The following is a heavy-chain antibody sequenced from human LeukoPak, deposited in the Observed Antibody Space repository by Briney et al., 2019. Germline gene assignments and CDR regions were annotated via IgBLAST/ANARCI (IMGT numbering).Heavy chain of an antibody. V-gene: IGHV4-61*02. D-gene: IGHD1-26*01. J-gene: IGHJ4*02. Sequence: SETLSLTCTVSAGSISRGSYYWSWIRQPAGKGLEWIGRIYTSGSTNYNPSLKSRVTISVDTSKNQSSLKLSSVTAADTAVYYCARDPSYSGSYSYYFDYWGQGTLVTVSS. CDR1: AGSISRGSYY. CDR2: IYTSGST. CDR3: ARDPSYSGSYSYYFDY.